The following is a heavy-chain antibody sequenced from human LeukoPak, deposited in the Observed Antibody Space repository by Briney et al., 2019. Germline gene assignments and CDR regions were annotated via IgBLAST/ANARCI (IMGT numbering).Heavy chain of an antibody. V-gene: IGHV4-59*01. Sequence: PSETLSLTCTVSGGSISSYYWSWIRQPPGKGLEWIGYIYYSGSTNYNPSLKSRVTISVYTSKNQFSLKLSSVTAADTAVYYCAKDEGSEYYYGSGNKYWGQGTLVTVSS. CDR1: GGSISSYY. J-gene: IGHJ4*02. D-gene: IGHD3-10*01. CDR3: AKDEGSEYYYGSGNKY. CDR2: IYYSGST.